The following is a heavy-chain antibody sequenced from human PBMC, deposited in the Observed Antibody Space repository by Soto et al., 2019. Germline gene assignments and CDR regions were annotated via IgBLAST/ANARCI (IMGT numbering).Heavy chain of an antibody. CDR1: GGSITTSSYN. D-gene: IGHD3-10*01. CDR2: IYYDGST. V-gene: IGHV4-39*02. CDR3: ARFYGNAFDV. J-gene: IGHJ3*01. Sequence: SETLSLTCSVSGGSITTSSYNWDWIRQPPGKGLEWIGTIYYDGSTSYNPSLKSQVTISVDTPKNHFALKVNSVTAADTAVYYCARFYGNAFDVWGRGTVVTVSS.